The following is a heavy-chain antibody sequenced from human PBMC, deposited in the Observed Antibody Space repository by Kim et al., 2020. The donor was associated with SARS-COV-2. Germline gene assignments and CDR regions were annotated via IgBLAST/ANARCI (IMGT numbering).Heavy chain of an antibody. Sequence: SARTYYNPSLRNQITISVDTSNNQFSLGLTSVTAADTAVYYCARHARSYDYWGQGILVTVSP. CDR3: ARHARSYDY. CDR2: SART. V-gene: IGHV4-39*01. D-gene: IGHD3-16*02. J-gene: IGHJ4*02.